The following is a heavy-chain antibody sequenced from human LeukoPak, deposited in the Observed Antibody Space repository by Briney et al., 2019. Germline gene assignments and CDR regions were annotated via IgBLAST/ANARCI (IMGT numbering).Heavy chain of an antibody. D-gene: IGHD2-2*01. CDR1: GFTFSSYW. CDR3: ARGREYQLIHTLYMDV. V-gene: IGHV3-7*01. Sequence: PGGSLRLSCAASGFTFSSYWMSWVRQAPGKGLEWVANIKQDGSEKYYVDSVKGRFTISRDNAKNSLYLQMNSLRAEDTAVYYCARGREYQLIHTLYMDVWGKGTTVTVSS. J-gene: IGHJ6*03. CDR2: IKQDGSEK.